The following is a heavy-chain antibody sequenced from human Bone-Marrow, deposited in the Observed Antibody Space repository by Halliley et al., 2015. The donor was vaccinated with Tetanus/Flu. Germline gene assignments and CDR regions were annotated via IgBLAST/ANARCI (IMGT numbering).Heavy chain of an antibody. V-gene: IGHV3-74*01. CDR2: FNLDGSST. CDR3: ARDVLEWGLLN. D-gene: IGHD3-3*01. J-gene: IGHJ4*02. Sequence: WVSRFNLDGSSTSYGASVNGRFPIPRDAAKNTLYLQMNSLGVEDPAVCYCARDVLEWGLLNRGQGTLVTVSS.